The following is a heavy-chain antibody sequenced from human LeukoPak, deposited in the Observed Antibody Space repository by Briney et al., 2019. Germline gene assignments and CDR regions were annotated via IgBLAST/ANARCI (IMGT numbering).Heavy chain of an antibody. V-gene: IGHV3-30*18. CDR1: GFTFSSYG. CDR3: AKEAGYSGSYNADY. J-gene: IGHJ4*02. CDR2: ISYDGSDK. D-gene: IGHD1-26*01. Sequence: GRSLRLSCAASGFTFSSYGMHWVRQAPGKGLEWVAVISYDGSDKFYADSVKVRFTISRDNSKNTLFLQMNSLRAEDTAVYYCAKEAGYSGSYNADYWGQGTLVTVSS.